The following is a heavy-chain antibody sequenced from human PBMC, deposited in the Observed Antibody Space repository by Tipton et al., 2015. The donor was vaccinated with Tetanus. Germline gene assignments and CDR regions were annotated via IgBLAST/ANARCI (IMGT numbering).Heavy chain of an antibody. D-gene: IGHD3-3*02. CDR1: GGTFNNYF. CDR2: INYDGST. Sequence: TLSLTCAVYGGTFNNYFWTWIRQPPGKGLEWIGEINYDGSTNYSPSLKSRVTLSLDTTKKQVSLKVASVTAADTAMYQCARIRLNPVPHIDLWGQGTLVTVSS. CDR3: ARIRLNPVPHIDL. J-gene: IGHJ4*02. V-gene: IGHV4-34*08.